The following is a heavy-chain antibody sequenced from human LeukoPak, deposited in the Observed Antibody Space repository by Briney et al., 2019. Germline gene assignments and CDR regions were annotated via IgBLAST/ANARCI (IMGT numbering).Heavy chain of an antibody. CDR1: GGSISSGGYS. CDR3: ARYSSTWPYWYFDL. Sequence: SETLSLTCAVSGGSISSGGYSWSWIRQPPGKGLEWIGYISHSGTTYYNPSLKSRVTISVDRSKNQFSLKLTSVTAADTAVYYCARYSSTWPYWYFDLWGHGTLVTVSS. CDR2: ISHSGTT. D-gene: IGHD6-13*01. J-gene: IGHJ2*01. V-gene: IGHV4-30-2*01.